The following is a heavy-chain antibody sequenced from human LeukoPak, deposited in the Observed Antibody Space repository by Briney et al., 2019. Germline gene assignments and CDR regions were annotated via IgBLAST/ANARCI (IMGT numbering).Heavy chain of an antibody. V-gene: IGHV4-59*12. Sequence: SETLSLTCTVSGGSISNYYWSWIRQPPGKGLEWIGYISHSGSTNYSPSLKSRVTISLDTSKNQFSLKLSSVTAADTAVYYCARGDDFWSGYYRYFDYWDQGTLVTVSS. D-gene: IGHD3-3*01. CDR1: GGSISNYY. J-gene: IGHJ4*02. CDR3: ARGDDFWSGYYRYFDY. CDR2: ISHSGST.